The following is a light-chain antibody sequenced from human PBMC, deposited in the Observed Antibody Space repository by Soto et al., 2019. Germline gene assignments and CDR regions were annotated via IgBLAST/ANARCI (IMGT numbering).Light chain of an antibody. Sequence: EIVMTNSPATLSVSRWEIATLSCRASQSVSIKLAWYQQKPGQAPRLLIYDTSTRATGIPARFSGSGSGTEFTLTISSLQSEDFAVYYCQQYNNWPPITFGQGTRLEIK. V-gene: IGKV3-15*01. CDR1: QSVSIK. CDR3: QQYNNWPPIT. CDR2: DTS. J-gene: IGKJ5*01.